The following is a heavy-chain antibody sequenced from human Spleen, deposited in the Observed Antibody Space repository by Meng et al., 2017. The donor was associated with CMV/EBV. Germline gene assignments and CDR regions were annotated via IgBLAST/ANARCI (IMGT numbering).Heavy chain of an antibody. CDR1: PFSSYA. CDR3: ARGGYCSSTSCLNSWFDP. D-gene: IGHD2-2*01. CDR2: IIPIFGTA. V-gene: IGHV1-69*05. Sequence: PFSSYALSWVRQAPGQGLEWMGGIIPIFGTANYAQKFQGRVTITTDESTSTAYMEMSSLRSEDTAVYYCARGGYCSSTSCLNSWFDPWGQGTLVTVSS. J-gene: IGHJ5*02.